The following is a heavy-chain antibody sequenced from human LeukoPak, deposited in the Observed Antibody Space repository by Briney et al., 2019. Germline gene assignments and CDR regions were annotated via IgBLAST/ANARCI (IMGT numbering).Heavy chain of an antibody. J-gene: IGHJ4*02. Sequence: GESLKISFQGSGXSFTTYCIGWVRQMPGKGLECMGIIYPGDSDTRYSPSFQGQVTISADKSINTAYLQWSSLKVSDTAMYYCARLGTYWSNYYFEYWGQGTLVTVSS. CDR2: IYPGDSDT. D-gene: IGHD3-10*01. V-gene: IGHV5-51*01. CDR1: GXSFTTYC. CDR3: ARLGTYWSNYYFEY.